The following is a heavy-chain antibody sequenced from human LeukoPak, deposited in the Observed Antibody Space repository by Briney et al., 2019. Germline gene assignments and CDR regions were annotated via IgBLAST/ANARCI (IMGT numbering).Heavy chain of an antibody. J-gene: IGHJ4*02. CDR1: GFTFSSYS. CDR2: ISSRSSTI. Sequence: PGGSLRLSCAASGFTFSSYSMNWVRQAPGKGLEWVSYISSRSSTIYYADSVKGRFTISRDNAKNSLYLQMNSLRAEDTAVYYRARDQARYFDWLAQPVFDYWGQGTLVTVSS. D-gene: IGHD3-9*01. V-gene: IGHV3-48*01. CDR3: ARDQARYFDWLAQPVFDY.